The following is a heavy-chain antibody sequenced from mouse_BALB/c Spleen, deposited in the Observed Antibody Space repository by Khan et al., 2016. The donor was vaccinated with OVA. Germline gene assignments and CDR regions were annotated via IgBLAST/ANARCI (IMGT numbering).Heavy chain of an antibody. D-gene: IGHD2-13*01. V-gene: IGHV2-2*02. CDR3: ARGGLPFAY. CDR1: GFSLSNYG. Sequence: VQLQESGPGLVQPSQSLSITCTVSGFSLSNYGVHWVRQSPGKGLEWLGVIWSGGSTDFNAAFISRLSINKDNSKSQVCFKMNSLQTNDSAIYYCARGGLPFAYWGQGTLVTVSA. CDR2: IWSGGST. J-gene: IGHJ3*01.